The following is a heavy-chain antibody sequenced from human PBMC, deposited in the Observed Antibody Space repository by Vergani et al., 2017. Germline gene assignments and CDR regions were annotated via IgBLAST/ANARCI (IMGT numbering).Heavy chain of an antibody. V-gene: IGHV3-30*02. CDR3: AREPRCLGSFFFDF. CDR2: IRSDESRR. Sequence: QVQLVESGGGVVQPGGSLRLSCAASGFTFNSYGMHWVRQAPGKGLEWVASIRSDESRRYYGDSMEGPFTISRDNSKNTVYLQLNRLRAEDTGLYYCAREPRCLGSFFFDFWGQGGLVTVSS. CDR1: GFTFNSYG. D-gene: IGHD5-24*01. J-gene: IGHJ4*02.